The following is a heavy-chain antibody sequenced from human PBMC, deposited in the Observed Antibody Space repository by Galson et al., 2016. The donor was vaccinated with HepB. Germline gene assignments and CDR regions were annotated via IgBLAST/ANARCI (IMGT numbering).Heavy chain of an antibody. Sequence: SLRLSCAASGFNFLDYGMHWVRQAPGKGLEWISGITWNSGTIGYADSVKGRFSISKDNAKSSLYLQMNSLRAEDTALYYCAKAGFGSGSYPFDHCGQGTLVTVSS. D-gene: IGHD3-10*01. CDR1: GFNFLDYG. J-gene: IGHJ4*02. V-gene: IGHV3-9*01. CDR2: ITWNSGTI. CDR3: AKAGFGSGSYPFDH.